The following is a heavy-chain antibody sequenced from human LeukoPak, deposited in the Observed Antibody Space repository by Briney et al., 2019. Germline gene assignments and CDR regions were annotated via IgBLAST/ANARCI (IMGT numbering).Heavy chain of an antibody. D-gene: IGHD6-19*01. CDR2: IWYDGSNK. V-gene: IGHV3-33*06. J-gene: IGHJ4*02. CDR3: AKDIRRGWPLDY. CDR1: GFTFSSYG. Sequence: HPGGSLSLSCAACGFTFSSYGMHWVCQRPGKGLEWEAVIWYDGSNKYYADSVKGRFTISRDNSKNTLYLQMNSLRAEDTAVYYCAKDIRRGWPLDYWGQGTLVTVSS.